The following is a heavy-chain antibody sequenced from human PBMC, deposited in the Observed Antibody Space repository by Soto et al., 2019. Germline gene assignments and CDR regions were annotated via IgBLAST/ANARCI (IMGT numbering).Heavy chain of an antibody. J-gene: IGHJ5*02. CDR2: INPHSRGT. CDR3: ARVTLKAGNWFAP. V-gene: IGHV1-2*02. CDR1: GYTFTDYF. Sequence: QVQLVQSGAEVKKPGASVKISCKASGYTFTDYFIHWVRQAPGQGFEWMGWINPHSRGTNYAQKFQGRVTMPRDTSNSTSYMELRGLRSDDTAVYYCARVTLKAGNWFAPWGQGTLVTVSS.